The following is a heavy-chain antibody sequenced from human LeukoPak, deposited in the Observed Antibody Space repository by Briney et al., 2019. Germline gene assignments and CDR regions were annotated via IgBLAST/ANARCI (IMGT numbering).Heavy chain of an antibody. Sequence: PGGSLRLSCAASGFAFNDYYMSWIRQAPGKGLEWVSYISSSSNTVYYADSVKGRFTISRDNAKNSLYMQMNSLRAEDTAVYYGARRAYGDYPGAPYYFDYWGQGTVVTVSS. CDR3: ARRAYGDYPGAPYYFDY. CDR2: ISSSSNTV. V-gene: IGHV3-11*04. D-gene: IGHD4-17*01. CDR1: GFAFNDYY. J-gene: IGHJ4*02.